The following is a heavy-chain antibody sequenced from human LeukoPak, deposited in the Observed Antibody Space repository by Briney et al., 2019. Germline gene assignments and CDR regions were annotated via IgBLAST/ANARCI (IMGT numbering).Heavy chain of an antibody. CDR1: GYTFTGYY. D-gene: IGHD3-3*01. Sequence: ASVKVSCKASGYTFTGYYMHWVRQAPGQGLEWMGWINPNSGGTNYAQKFQGRVTMTRNTSISTAYMELSSLRSEDTAVYYCARAPPYYDFWSGYYTGVDYWGQGTLVTVSS. V-gene: IGHV1-2*02. CDR2: INPNSGGT. CDR3: ARAPPYYDFWSGYYTGVDY. J-gene: IGHJ4*02.